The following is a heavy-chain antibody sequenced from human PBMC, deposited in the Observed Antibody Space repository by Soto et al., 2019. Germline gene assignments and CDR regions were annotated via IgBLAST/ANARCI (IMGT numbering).Heavy chain of an antibody. D-gene: IGHD4-17*01. Sequence: PGGSLRLSCRASGYTFSNYYIIWVCQAPGKGLEWVANIRQDGGEKYYVDSVKGRFTISRDNTQNSMYLQMNSLRAEDTAVYYCARAPDYGPRLDYWGQGILVTVSS. CDR3: ARAPDYGPRLDY. J-gene: IGHJ4*02. CDR2: IRQDGGEK. V-gene: IGHV3-7*03. CDR1: GYTFSNYY.